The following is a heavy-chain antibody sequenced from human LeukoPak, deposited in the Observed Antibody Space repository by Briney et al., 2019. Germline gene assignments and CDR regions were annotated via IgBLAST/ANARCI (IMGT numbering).Heavy chain of an antibody. CDR1: GFTFSSYA. CDR3: AKAGRLRWPGYRLGTFDY. J-gene: IGHJ4*02. V-gene: IGHV3-23*01. D-gene: IGHD4-23*01. Sequence: PGGSLRLSCAASGFTFSSYAMSWVRQAPGKGLEWVSAISGSGGSTYYADSVKGRFTISRDNSKNTLYLQMNSLRAEDTAVYYCAKAGRLRWPGYRLGTFDYWGQGTLVTVSS. CDR2: ISGSGGST.